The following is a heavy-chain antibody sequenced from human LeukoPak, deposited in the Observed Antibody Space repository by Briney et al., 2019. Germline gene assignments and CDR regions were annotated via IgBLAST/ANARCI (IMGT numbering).Heavy chain of an antibody. D-gene: IGHD6-13*01. Sequence: ASVKVSCKASGYTFTSYDINWVRQATGQGREWMGWMNPNSGNTGYAQKFQGRVTMTRNTSISTAYMELSSLRSEDTAVYYCARSLDGYGSSWYIDWFDPWGQGTLVTVSS. J-gene: IGHJ5*02. V-gene: IGHV1-8*01. CDR1: GYTFTSYD. CDR2: MNPNSGNT. CDR3: ARSLDGYGSSWYIDWFDP.